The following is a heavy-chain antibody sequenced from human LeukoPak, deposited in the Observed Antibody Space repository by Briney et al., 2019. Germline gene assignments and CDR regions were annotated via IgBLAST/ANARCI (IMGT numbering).Heavy chain of an antibody. Sequence: GGSLRLSCAASGFTFSCYAMHWVRQAPGKGLEWVAVILHDGSKKYYVDSVKGRFTISRDNSINTLFLQLDSLRPEDSAVYYCAKTPTNWYTLDYWGQGTLVTVSS. V-gene: IGHV3-30*18. J-gene: IGHJ4*02. CDR3: AKTPTNWYTLDY. D-gene: IGHD2-2*02. CDR1: GFTFSCYA. CDR2: ILHDGSKK.